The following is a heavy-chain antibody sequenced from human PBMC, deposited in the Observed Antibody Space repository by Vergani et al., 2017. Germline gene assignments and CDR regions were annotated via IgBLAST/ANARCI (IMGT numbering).Heavy chain of an antibody. Sequence: QVQLQASGPGRVKPSQTLSLTCTMSGGSISAGYYFWSWIRQPAGKGLEWLGHISASGNASHSPSLKRRVSMSVDTSKIQFSLTVTSVTAADTAIYFCARRSGGYYSGGKFHPRRTAFDVWGHGTVVTVSS. D-gene: IGHD2-15*01. CDR3: ARRSGGYYSGGKFHPRRTAFDV. J-gene: IGHJ3*01. CDR1: GGSISAGYYF. V-gene: IGHV4-61*02. CDR2: ISASGNA.